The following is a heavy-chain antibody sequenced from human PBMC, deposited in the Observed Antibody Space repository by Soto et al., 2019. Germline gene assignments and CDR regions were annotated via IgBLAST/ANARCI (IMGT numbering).Heavy chain of an antibody. CDR2: IYYSGST. CDR1: GGSISSGGYY. V-gene: IGHV4-31*03. Sequence: PSETLSLTCTVSGGSISSGGYYWSWIRQHPGKGLEWIGYIYYSGSTYYNPSLKSRVTISVDTSKNQFSLKLSSVTAADTAVYYCARGGTAYFDYWGQGTLVTVSS. D-gene: IGHD1-1*01. J-gene: IGHJ4*02. CDR3: ARGGTAYFDY.